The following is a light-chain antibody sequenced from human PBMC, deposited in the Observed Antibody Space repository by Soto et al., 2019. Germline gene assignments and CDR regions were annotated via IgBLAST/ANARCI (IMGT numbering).Light chain of an antibody. V-gene: IGKV3-20*01. CDR2: GAS. Sequence: EIVMTQSPGTLSLSPGERATISCRASQVIGSRYLAWYHQKSGQAPRLLIYGASSRATGIPDRFSGSGSGIAFTLTNSRLEPEDFGVYYCQQFGSSIPHTFGQGTKLEIK. J-gene: IGKJ2*01. CDR1: QVIGSRY. CDR3: QQFGSSIPHT.